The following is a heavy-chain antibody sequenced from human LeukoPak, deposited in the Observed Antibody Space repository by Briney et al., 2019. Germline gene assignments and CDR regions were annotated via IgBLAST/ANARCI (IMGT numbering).Heavy chain of an antibody. CDR3: ARTYYVWGSYRSSAYYFDY. J-gene: IGHJ4*02. V-gene: IGHV3-23*01. CDR1: GFTFSSYA. CDR2: ISGSGGST. Sequence: PGGSLRLSCAASGFTFSSYAMSWVRQAPGKGLEWVSVISGSGGSTYYADSVKGRFTISRDNSKNTLYLQMNSLRAEDTAVYYCARTYYVWGSYRSSAYYFDYWGQGTLVTVSP. D-gene: IGHD3-16*02.